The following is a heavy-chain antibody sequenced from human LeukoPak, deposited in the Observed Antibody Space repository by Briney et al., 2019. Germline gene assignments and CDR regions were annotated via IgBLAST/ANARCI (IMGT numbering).Heavy chain of an antibody. CDR2: ISYDGSNK. V-gene: IGHV3-30-3*01. D-gene: IGHD6-6*01. J-gene: IGHJ4*02. CDR1: GFTFSSYA. CDR3: ARDLLIAARTDY. Sequence: AGGSLRLSCAASGFTFSSYAMHWVRQAPGKGLEWVAVISYDGSNKYYADSVKGRFTISRDNSKNTLYLQMNSLRAEDTAVYYCARDLLIAARTDYWGQGTLVTVSS.